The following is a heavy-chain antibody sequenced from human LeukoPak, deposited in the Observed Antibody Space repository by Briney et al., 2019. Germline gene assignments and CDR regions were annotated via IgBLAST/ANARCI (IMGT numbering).Heavy chain of an antibody. CDR3: TRELGGSYNDY. CDR1: GYPFTSYY. CDR2: INIPSGGSS. V-gene: IGHV1-46*01. Sequence: ASVKVSCKASGYPFTSYYIHWVRQAPGQGLEWVGIINIPSGGSSSYGQKFQGRVTMTRDTSTSTVYMELSSLRSEDTAVYYCTRELGGSYNDYWGQGTPVTVSS. J-gene: IGHJ4*02. D-gene: IGHD1-26*01.